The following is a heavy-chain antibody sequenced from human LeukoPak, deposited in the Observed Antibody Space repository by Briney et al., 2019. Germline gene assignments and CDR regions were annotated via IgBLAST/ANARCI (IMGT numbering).Heavy chain of an antibody. CDR3: AKDTTHSGSYGIDY. V-gene: IGHV3-23*01. D-gene: IGHD1-26*01. J-gene: IGHJ4*02. Sequence: PGGSLRLSCAASGFTFSSYAMSWVRQAPGQGLEWVSAINSGGVNTYYADSVKGRFTISRDNSKNTLYLQMNSLRAEDTAVYDCAKDTTHSGSYGIDYWGQGTLVIVSS. CDR2: INSGGVNT. CDR1: GFTFSSYA.